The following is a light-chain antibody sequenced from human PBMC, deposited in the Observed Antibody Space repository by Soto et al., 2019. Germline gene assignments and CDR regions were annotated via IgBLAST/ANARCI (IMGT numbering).Light chain of an antibody. CDR3: SSYTSSSPCV. Sequence: QSSLTHPASLSGSPGQSITISCTGTSSDVGGYKYVSWYQQHPGKAPKLMIYEVSNRPSGVSNRFSGSKSGNMASLTISGLQAEDEADYYCSSYTSSSPCVFGTGTKVTVL. V-gene: IGLV2-14*01. J-gene: IGLJ1*01. CDR1: SSDVGGYKY. CDR2: EVS.